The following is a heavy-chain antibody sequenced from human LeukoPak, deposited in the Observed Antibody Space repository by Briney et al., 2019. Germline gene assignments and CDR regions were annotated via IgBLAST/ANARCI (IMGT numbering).Heavy chain of an antibody. Sequence: PGGSLRLSCAASGFTFSSYSMNWVRQAPGKGLEWVSSISSSSSYIYYADSVKGRFTISRDNAKNSLYLQMNSLRAEDTAVYYCARGGYSYGTPFDYWGQGTLVTVSS. CDR1: GFTFSSYS. CDR2: ISSSSSYI. V-gene: IGHV3-21*01. CDR3: ARGGYSYGTPFDY. D-gene: IGHD5-18*01. J-gene: IGHJ4*02.